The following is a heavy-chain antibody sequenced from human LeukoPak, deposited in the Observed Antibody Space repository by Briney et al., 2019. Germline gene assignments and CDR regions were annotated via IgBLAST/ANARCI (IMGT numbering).Heavy chain of an antibody. CDR3: AKGPVAGLNFDY. V-gene: IGHV3-23*01. D-gene: IGHD6-19*01. CDR2: ISGSGGST. Sequence: GGSLRLSCAASGFTFSSYAMSWVRQAPEKGLEWVSAISGSGGSTYYADSVKGRFTISRDNSKNTLYLQMNSLRAEDTAVYYCAKGPVAGLNFDYWGQGTLVTVSS. CDR1: GFTFSSYA. J-gene: IGHJ4*02.